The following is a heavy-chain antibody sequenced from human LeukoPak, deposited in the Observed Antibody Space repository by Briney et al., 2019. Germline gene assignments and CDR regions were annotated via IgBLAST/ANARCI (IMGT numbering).Heavy chain of an antibody. CDR3: ARGTGSSWFDP. CDR2: INLNSGGT. CDR1: GYTFSSYS. V-gene: IGHV1-2*02. Sequence: ASVTVSCKASGYTFSSYSINWVRQAPGQGLEWMGWINLNSGGTNYAQEFQGRVTMTRDTSISTAYMELSRLRSDDTAVYYCARGTGSSWFDPWGQGTLVTVSS. J-gene: IGHJ5*02. D-gene: IGHD2-15*01.